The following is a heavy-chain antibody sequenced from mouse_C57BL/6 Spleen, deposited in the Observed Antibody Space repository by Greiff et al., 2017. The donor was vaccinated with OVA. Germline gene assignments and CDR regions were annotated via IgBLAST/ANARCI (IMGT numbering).Heavy chain of an antibody. D-gene: IGHD2-4*01. CDR2: IYPGDGDT. J-gene: IGHJ2*01. CDR3: ARRGAYDYDFDY. CDR1: GYAFSSSW. Sequence: QVQLQQSGPELVKPGASVKISCKASGYAFSSSWMNWVKQRPGKGLEWIGRIYPGDGDTNYNGKFKGKATLTADKSSSTAYMQLSSLTSEDSAVYFWARRGAYDYDFDYWGQGTTLTVSS. V-gene: IGHV1-82*01.